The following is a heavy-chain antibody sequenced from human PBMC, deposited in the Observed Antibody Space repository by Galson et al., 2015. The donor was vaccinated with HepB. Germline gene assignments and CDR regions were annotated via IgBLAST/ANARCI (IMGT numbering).Heavy chain of an antibody. V-gene: IGHV1-2*02. CDR2: INPNSGGT. Sequence: SVKVSCKASGYTFTGYYMRWVRQAPGQGLEWMGWINPNSGGTNYAQKFQGRVTMTRDTSISTAYMELSSLRSEDTAVYYCARAGYCSSTSCYTGWFDPWGQGTLVTVSS. CDR3: ARAGYCSSTSCYTGWFDP. CDR1: GYTFTGYY. J-gene: IGHJ5*02. D-gene: IGHD2-2*02.